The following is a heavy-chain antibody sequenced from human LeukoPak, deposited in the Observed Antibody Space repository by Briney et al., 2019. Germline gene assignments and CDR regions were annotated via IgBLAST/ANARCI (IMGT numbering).Heavy chain of an antibody. Sequence: PSETLSLTCTVSGGSISRYYWSWIRQPPGKGLEWIGYIYYSGSTNYNPSLKSRVTISVDTSKNQFSLKLTSVTAADTAAYYCARVEEGYGSGRRENYYYYMDVWGKGTTVTISS. V-gene: IGHV4-59*01. D-gene: IGHD3-10*01. J-gene: IGHJ6*03. CDR2: IYYSGST. CDR1: GGSISRYY. CDR3: ARVEEGYGSGRRENYYYYMDV.